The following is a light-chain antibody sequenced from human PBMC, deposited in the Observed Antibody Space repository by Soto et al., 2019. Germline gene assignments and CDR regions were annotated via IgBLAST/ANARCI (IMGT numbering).Light chain of an antibody. V-gene: IGKV3-20*01. CDR3: QQYGSSPEIT. Sequence: EVVLTQSPGTLSLSPGEIATLSCRSSQSVTSTYLAWYQQKPGQAPRLLIYGASNRATGIPDRFSGSGSGTDFTLTISRLEPEDFAVYFCQQYGSSPEITFGPGTKVEI. CDR2: GAS. J-gene: IGKJ3*01. CDR1: QSVTSTY.